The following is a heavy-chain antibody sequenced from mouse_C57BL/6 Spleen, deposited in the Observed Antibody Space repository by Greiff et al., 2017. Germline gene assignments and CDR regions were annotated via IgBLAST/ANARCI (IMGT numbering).Heavy chain of an antibody. J-gene: IGHJ2*01. V-gene: IGHV14-4*01. D-gene: IGHD3-3*01. CDR2: IDPETGDT. CDR1: GFNIKDDY. CDR3: STGQRGY. Sequence: VQLQQSGAELVRPGASVKLSCTASGFNIKDDYMHWVKQRPEQGLEWIGWIDPETGDTEYASKFQGKATITADTSSNTAYLQLNSLTSEDTAVDYCSTGQRGYWGQGTTLTVSS.